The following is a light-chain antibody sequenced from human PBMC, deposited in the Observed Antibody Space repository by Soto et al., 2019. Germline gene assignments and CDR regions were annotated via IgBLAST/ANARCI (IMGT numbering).Light chain of an antibody. CDR3: CSYAGGTSVI. CDR1: RSDVGRYSL. J-gene: IGLJ2*01. V-gene: IGLV2-23*01. Sequence: QSALTQPASVSGSPGQSLTISCTGTRSDVGRYSLVSWYQQHPGKAPKLIIYEDVERPSGVSYRFSGSKSGNTASLTISGLQTEDEADYYCCSYAGGTSVIFGGGTKLTVL. CDR2: EDV.